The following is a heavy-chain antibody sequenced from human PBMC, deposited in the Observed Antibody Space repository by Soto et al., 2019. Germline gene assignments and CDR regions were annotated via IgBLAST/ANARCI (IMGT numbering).Heavy chain of an antibody. CDR3: AKSKGVTIFGVVIYYLDY. CDR2: ISGSGGST. Sequence: GGSLRLSCAASGFTFSSYAMSWVRQAPGKGLEWVSAISGSGGSTYYADSVKGRFTISRDDSKNTLYLQMNSLRAEDTAVYYCAKSKGVTIFGVVIYYLDYWGQGTLVTVSS. J-gene: IGHJ4*02. D-gene: IGHD3-3*01. CDR1: GFTFSSYA. V-gene: IGHV3-23*01.